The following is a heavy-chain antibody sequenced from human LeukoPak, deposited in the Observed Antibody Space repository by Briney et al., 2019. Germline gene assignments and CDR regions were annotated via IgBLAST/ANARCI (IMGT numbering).Heavy chain of an antibody. Sequence: SETLSLTCSVSGYSINTNSYWSWIRQPPGKGLEWIGEINHSGSTNYNPSLKSRVTISVDTSKNQFSLKLSSVTAADTAVYYCARGVTGYYYYYYMDVWGKGTTVTVSS. CDR1: GYSINTNSY. D-gene: IGHD3-16*01. CDR3: ARGVTGYYYYYYMDV. V-gene: IGHV4-34*01. CDR2: INHSGST. J-gene: IGHJ6*03.